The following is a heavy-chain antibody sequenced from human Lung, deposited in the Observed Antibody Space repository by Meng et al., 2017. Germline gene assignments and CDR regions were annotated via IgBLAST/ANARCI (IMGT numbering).Heavy chain of an antibody. V-gene: IGHV4-34*01. CDR3: ARGPTTMAHDFDY. J-gene: IGHJ4*02. CDR1: GGSFSDYY. D-gene: IGHD4-11*01. Sequence: VQPQQWGAGLLKPSETLSLTCVVSGGSFSDYYWSWIRQPPGKGLEWIGEINHSGSTNYNPSLESRATISVDTSQNNLSLKLSSVTAADSAVYYCARGPTTMAHDFDYWGQGTLVTVPS. CDR2: INHSGST.